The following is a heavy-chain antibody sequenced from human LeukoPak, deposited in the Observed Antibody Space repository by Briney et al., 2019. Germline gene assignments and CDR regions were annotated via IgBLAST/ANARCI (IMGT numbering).Heavy chain of an antibody. CDR2: INWNGGST. CDR3: ARSAGIAAAGTLPY. D-gene: IGHD6-13*01. J-gene: IGHJ4*02. V-gene: IGHV3-20*04. Sequence: GGSLRLSCAASGFTFDDYGMSWVRQAPGKGLEWVSGINWNGGSTGYADSVKGRFTISRDNAKNSLYLQMNSLRAEDTALYYCARSAGIAAAGTLPYWGQGTLVTVSS. CDR1: GFTFDDYG.